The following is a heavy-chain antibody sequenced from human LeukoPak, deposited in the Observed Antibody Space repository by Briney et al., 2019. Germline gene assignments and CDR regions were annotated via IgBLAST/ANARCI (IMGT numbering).Heavy chain of an antibody. J-gene: IGHJ6*02. CDR3: AREVVRGVDYYYGMDV. CDR2: MNPNSGNT. CDR1: GYTFTSYD. D-gene: IGHD3-10*01. V-gene: IGHV1-8*01. Sequence: GASVKVSCKASGYTFTSYDINWVRQATGQGLEWMGWMNPNSGNTGYAQKFQGRVTMTRNTSISTAYMELSSLRSEDTAVYYCAREVVRGVDYYYGMDVWGQGTTVTVSS.